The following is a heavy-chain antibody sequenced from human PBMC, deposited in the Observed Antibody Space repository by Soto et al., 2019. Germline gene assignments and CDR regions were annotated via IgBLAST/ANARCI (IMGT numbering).Heavy chain of an antibody. Sequence: EVQQVESGGGLVQPGGSLRLSCAASGFSFSSYGMNWVRQAPGKGLEWVSYISSGSTTINYADSVRGRFTISRDNGRNSLYLEMHSLAGEDTFLYYCATESNGFDVWGQGTTVTVSS. V-gene: IGHV3-48*01. J-gene: IGHJ3*01. CDR3: ATESNGFDV. CDR1: GFSFSSYG. CDR2: ISSGSTTI.